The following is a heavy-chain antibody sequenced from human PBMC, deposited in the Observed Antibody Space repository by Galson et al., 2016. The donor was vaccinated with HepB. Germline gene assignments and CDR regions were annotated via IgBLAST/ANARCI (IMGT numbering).Heavy chain of an antibody. CDR1: GGTFGTYT. Sequence: SVKVSCKASGGTFGTYTFSWVRQAPGHGLEWLGRVVPMLQMTTSAEKFQGRVTISADTSTDTAYLELTGLRSDDTAGYYCSGHIGHNYYLDLWGPGTMVTVSS. D-gene: IGHD5-24*01. CDR2: VVPMLQMT. V-gene: IGHV1-69*02. CDR3: SGHIGHNYYLDL. J-gene: IGHJ6*02.